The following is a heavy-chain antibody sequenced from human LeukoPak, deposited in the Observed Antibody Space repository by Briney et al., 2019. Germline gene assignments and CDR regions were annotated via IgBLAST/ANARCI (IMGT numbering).Heavy chain of an antibody. CDR3: ARGAVTTNYYYGMDV. CDR1: GFTVGSNY. V-gene: IGHV3-53*01. J-gene: IGHJ6*02. CDR2: IYSGGST. Sequence: GGSLRLSWAAAGFTVGSNYMSWVRHAPGKGLEWGSVIYSGGSTYYADSVKGPFTISRDNSKNTLYLQMNSLRAEDTAVYYCARGAVTTNYYYGMDVWGQGTTVTVSS. D-gene: IGHD4-17*01.